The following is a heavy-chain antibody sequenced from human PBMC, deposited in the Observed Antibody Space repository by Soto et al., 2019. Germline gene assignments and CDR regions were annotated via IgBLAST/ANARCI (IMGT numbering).Heavy chain of an antibody. CDR2: ISYHEKNQ. Sequence: QVQLVESGGGVVQPGRSLRLSCAASGFTFSSYAMHWVRQTPGKGLEWLAVISYHEKNQYYADSVKGRFSISRDNSKNTLYLQMNSLRTEDTAVYHCARGVDTLYRHYHQIDVWGQGTTVTVSS. J-gene: IGHJ6*02. CDR1: GFTFSSYA. V-gene: IGHV3-30*04. CDR3: ARGVDTLYRHYHQIDV. D-gene: IGHD3-10*01.